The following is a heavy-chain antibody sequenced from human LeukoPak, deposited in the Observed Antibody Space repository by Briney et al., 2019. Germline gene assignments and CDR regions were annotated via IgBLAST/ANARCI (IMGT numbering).Heavy chain of an antibody. Sequence: ASVKVSCKASGGTFSSYAISWVRQAPGQGLEWMGRIIPILGIANYAQKFQGRVTITTDESTSTAYMELSSLRSEDTAVYYCARNEYSSSTGYYYYYYMDVWGKGTTVTVSS. CDR2: IIPILGIA. CDR3: ARNEYSSSTGYYYYYYMDV. V-gene: IGHV1-69*04. CDR1: GGTFSSYA. D-gene: IGHD6-6*01. J-gene: IGHJ6*03.